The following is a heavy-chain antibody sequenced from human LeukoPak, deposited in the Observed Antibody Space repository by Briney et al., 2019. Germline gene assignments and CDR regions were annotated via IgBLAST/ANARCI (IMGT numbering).Heavy chain of an antibody. CDR3: ARGVGEYYYYYMDV. CDR2: IIPIFGTA. CDR1: GGTFSSYA. Sequence: SVKVSCKASGGTFSSYAISWVRQAPGQGLEWMGRIIPIFGTANYAQKFQGRVTITTDESTSTAYMELSSLRSEDTAVYYCARGVGEYYYYYMDVWGKGTTVTVSS. V-gene: IGHV1-69*05. J-gene: IGHJ6*03. D-gene: IGHD3-16*01.